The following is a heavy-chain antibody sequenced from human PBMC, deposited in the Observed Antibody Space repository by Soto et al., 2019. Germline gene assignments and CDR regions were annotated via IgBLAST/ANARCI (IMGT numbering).Heavy chain of an antibody. Sequence: QITLKESGPTLVKPTQTLTLTCTFSGFSLSTSGVGVGWVRQPPGKALEWLALIYWDDDKRYSPSLKSRLTITKDTSKNQVVLTMTNMDPVDTPTYYCAHRRGRPDAFDIWGQGTMVTVSS. V-gene: IGHV2-5*02. CDR3: AHRRGRPDAFDI. J-gene: IGHJ3*02. CDR1: GFSLSTSGVG. CDR2: IYWDDDK.